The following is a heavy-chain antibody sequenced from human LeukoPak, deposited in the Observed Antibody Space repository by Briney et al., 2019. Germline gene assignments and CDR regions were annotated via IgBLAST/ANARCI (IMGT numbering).Heavy chain of an antibody. V-gene: IGHV3-20*04. Sequence: TGGFLRLSCAASGFTFDDYGMSWVRQAPGKGLEWVSGINWNGGSTGYADSVKGRFTIYRDNAKNSLYLQMNSLRAEDTALYYCARGIYCSSTSCDFRDLDTFDYWGQGTLVTVSS. CDR2: INWNGGST. J-gene: IGHJ4*02. CDR3: ARGIYCSSTSCDFRDLDTFDY. D-gene: IGHD2-2*01. CDR1: GFTFDDYG.